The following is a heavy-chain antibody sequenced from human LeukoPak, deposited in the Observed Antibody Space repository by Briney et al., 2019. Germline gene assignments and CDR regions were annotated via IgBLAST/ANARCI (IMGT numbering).Heavy chain of an antibody. Sequence: GGSLRLSCAASGFTFSSYAMSWVRQAPGKGLEWVSAISGSGGSTYYADSVKGRFTISRDNSKNTLYLQMNSLRAEDTAVYYCARDTSYGSGSYLFDYWGQGTLVTVSS. J-gene: IGHJ4*02. CDR2: ISGSGGST. CDR3: ARDTSYGSGSYLFDY. CDR1: GFTFSSYA. D-gene: IGHD3-10*01. V-gene: IGHV3-23*01.